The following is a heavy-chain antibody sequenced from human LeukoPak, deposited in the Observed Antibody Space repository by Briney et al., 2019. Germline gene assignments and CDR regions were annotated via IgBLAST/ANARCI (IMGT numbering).Heavy chain of an antibody. Sequence: SETLSLTCTVSGGSISYFWTWIWQPAGKGLEWIGRIHSSGGTNYNPSLRSRVTMSVDTSKNQFSLKLTSVTAADTAIYYCARGRNGSSADYYYGMDVWGQGTTVTVSS. CDR1: GGSISYF. CDR2: IHSSGGT. J-gene: IGHJ6*02. CDR3: ARGRNGSSADYYYGMDV. D-gene: IGHD3-10*01. V-gene: IGHV4-4*07.